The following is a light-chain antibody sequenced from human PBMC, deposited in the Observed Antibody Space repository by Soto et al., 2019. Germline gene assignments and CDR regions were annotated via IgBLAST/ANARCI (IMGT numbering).Light chain of an antibody. CDR2: DVY. CDR1: QSVGNS. Sequence: EIVLTQSPAALSLSPGERATLSCRASQSVGNSLAWYQQKPGQAPTLLIYDVYSKPLGIPARFTGSGSGTDFTLTISCLEAEDFAVYYCQQRANWPLSFGGGTKVEIK. CDR3: QQRANWPLS. J-gene: IGKJ4*01. V-gene: IGKV3-11*01.